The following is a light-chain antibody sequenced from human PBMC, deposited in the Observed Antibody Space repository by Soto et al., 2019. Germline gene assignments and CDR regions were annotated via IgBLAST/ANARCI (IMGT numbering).Light chain of an antibody. V-gene: IGKV3-11*01. CDR2: DAT. J-gene: IGKJ3*01. Sequence: VLTQSPANLSLSPGESAALSCRASQSVGSYLAWLQQVPGQAPRLLIYDATNRANGIPAKFRGSGSGTDFTLTISSLEPEDSALYFCLQRASWPHTFGPGTKVEIK. CDR1: QSVGSY. CDR3: LQRASWPHT.